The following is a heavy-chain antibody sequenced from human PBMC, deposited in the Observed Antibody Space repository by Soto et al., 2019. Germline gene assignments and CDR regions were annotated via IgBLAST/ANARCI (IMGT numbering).Heavy chain of an antibody. D-gene: IGHD2-15*01. CDR2: IYFGGST. Sequence: QLQLQESGPGLVKPSETLSLTCTVSGGSISSSTYYWGWIRQPPGKGLEWIGSIYFGGSTYYNPSLKSRVTISVDTSKSQFSLKLSSVTAADTAVYYCARRGGPADFWGQGTLVNVSS. J-gene: IGHJ4*02. CDR1: GGSISSSTYY. V-gene: IGHV4-39*01. CDR3: ARRGGPADF.